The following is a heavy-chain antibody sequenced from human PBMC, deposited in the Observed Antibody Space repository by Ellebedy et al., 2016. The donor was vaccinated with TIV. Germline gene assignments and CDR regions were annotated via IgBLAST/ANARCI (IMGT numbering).Heavy chain of an antibody. CDR2: IYVSGNT. J-gene: IGHJ4*02. V-gene: IGHV4-59*08. D-gene: IGHD1-26*01. CDR1: GGSISGHY. CDR3: LRHVSIVGPSELDH. Sequence: GSLRLXXTVSGGSISGHYWSWIRQPAGKGLEWIGQIYVSGNTDYNPSLKSRVSISLDTSQNQVSLKLKSATATDTATYYCLRHVSIVGPSELDHWGQGTLVTVSS.